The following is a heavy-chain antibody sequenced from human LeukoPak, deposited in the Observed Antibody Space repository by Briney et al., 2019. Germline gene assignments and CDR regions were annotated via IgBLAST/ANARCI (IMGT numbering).Heavy chain of an antibody. D-gene: IGHD6-13*01. J-gene: IGHJ4*02. Sequence: GGSLRLSCAASGFTFSSYWMSWVRQAPGRGLEWVANIKQDGSEKYYVDSVKGRFTISRDNAKNSLYLQMNSLRAEDTAVYYCEAAGTYFDYWGQGTLVTVSS. CDR1: GFTFSSYW. CDR2: IKQDGSEK. CDR3: EAAGTYFDY. V-gene: IGHV3-7*01.